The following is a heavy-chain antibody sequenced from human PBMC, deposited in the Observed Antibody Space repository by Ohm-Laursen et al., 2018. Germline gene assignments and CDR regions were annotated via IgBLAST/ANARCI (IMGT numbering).Heavy chain of an antibody. CDR1: GFTFSTYW. CDR3: ARDPAHDSGVDFDI. J-gene: IGHJ4*02. V-gene: IGHV3-74*01. CDR2: VNSDGSDT. D-gene: IGHD3-22*01. Sequence: SLRLSCAASGFTFSTYWMHWVRQAPGKGLVWVSRVNSDGSDTNYADSVKGRFTISRDNAKNTLYLQMNSLRAEDTAMYYCARDPAHDSGVDFDIWGQGTLVTVSS.